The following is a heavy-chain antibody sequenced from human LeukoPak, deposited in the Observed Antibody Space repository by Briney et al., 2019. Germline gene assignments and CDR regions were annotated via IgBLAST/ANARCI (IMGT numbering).Heavy chain of an antibody. V-gene: IGHV1-69*01. CDR2: IIPIFGTA. Sequence: SVKVSCKASGGTFSSYAISWVRQAPGQGLEWMGGIIPIFGTANYAQKFQGRVTITADESTSTAYMELSSLRSEDTAVYYCAREGVSLRYYYYYMDVWGKGTTVTVSS. CDR1: GGTFSSYA. CDR3: AREGVSLRYYYYYMDV. J-gene: IGHJ6*03.